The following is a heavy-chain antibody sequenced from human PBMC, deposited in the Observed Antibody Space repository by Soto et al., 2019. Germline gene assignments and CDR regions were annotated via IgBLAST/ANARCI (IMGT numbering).Heavy chain of an antibody. CDR2: IKSKADGGTT. D-gene: IGHD4-17*01. CDR3: TSLYYGH. CDR1: EFTFANAW. Sequence: VQLVESGGGVVQPGTSLRLSCAASEFTFANAWISWVRQAPGKGLEWVGRIKSKADGGTTDYAAPVKGRFTISRDESQNTLYLQMNSLKTEDTAVYYCTSLYYGHWGQGTLVTVSS. V-gene: IGHV3-15*01. J-gene: IGHJ4*02.